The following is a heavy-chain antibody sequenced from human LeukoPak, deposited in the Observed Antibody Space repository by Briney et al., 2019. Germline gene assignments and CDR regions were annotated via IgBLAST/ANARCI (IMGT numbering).Heavy chain of an antibody. Sequence: GESLRISCKGSGYSFTSYWINWVRQMPGKGPEWMGRIDPSDSYTNYSPSFEGHVSISADKSISTAYLQWSSVKASDTAMYYCARGTISNWFDPWGQGTLVTVSS. D-gene: IGHD1-1*01. CDR1: GYSFTSYW. V-gene: IGHV5-10-1*01. J-gene: IGHJ5*02. CDR3: ARGTISNWFDP. CDR2: IDPSDSYT.